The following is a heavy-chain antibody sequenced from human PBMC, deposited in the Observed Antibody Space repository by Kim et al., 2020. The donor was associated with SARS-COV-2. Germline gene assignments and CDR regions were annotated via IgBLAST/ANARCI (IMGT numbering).Heavy chain of an antibody. V-gene: IGHV4-34*01. Sequence: YTPPLKSRVTISVDTSKNQFTLKLSSVTAADTAVYYCASTTIPPHWFDHWGQGTLVTVSS. D-gene: IGHD1-1*01. CDR3: ASTTIPPHWFDH. J-gene: IGHJ5*02.